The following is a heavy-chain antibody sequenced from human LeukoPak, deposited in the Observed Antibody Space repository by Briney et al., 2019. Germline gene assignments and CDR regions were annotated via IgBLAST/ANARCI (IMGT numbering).Heavy chain of an antibody. CDR3: AKGGPTGSNYFDF. Sequence: GGSLRLSCAASEFTFDNYAMSWVRQAPGKGLEWVSVISGSGYYSYADSVKGRFTVSRDNSKTTLYLQMNSLRADDTAVYYCAKGGPTGSNYFDFWGQGTLVTVSP. CDR1: EFTFDNYA. V-gene: IGHV3-23*01. CDR2: ISGSGYYS. J-gene: IGHJ4*02. D-gene: IGHD1-26*01.